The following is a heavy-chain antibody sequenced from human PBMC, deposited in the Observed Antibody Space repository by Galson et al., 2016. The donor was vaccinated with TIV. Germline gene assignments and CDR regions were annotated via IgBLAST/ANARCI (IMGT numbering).Heavy chain of an antibody. D-gene: IGHD3-10*01. J-gene: IGHJ6*03. CDR3: ARGSGRVVGYHYDMDV. CDR1: GYTFTSYD. V-gene: IGHV1-8*01. Sequence: SVKVSCKGSGYTFTSYDINWVRQATGQGLEWMGWMNPNSGNTGYAQDFQGRVTMTRDTSISTAYMELSSVRSEDTAVYYCARGSGRVVGYHYDMDVWGKGTTVIVSS. CDR2: MNPNSGNT.